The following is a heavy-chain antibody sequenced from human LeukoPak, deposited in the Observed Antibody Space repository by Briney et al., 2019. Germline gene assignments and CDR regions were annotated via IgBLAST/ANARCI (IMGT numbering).Heavy chain of an antibody. Sequence: GGSLRLSCAASGFTFSKAWMSWVRQAPGKGLEWVGRVRPDGGATDSAAPVKGRVSMSRDDSKNSLYLQMNSLKTEDTAVYYCAREGDGPSSFYYWGQGTLVTVSS. CDR3: AREGDGPSSFYY. CDR1: GFTFSKAW. V-gene: IGHV3-15*01. D-gene: IGHD3-16*01. J-gene: IGHJ4*02. CDR2: VRPDGGAT.